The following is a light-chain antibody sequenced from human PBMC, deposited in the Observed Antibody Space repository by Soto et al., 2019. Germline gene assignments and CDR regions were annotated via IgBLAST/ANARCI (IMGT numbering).Light chain of an antibody. V-gene: IGKV3-15*01. J-gene: IGKJ4*01. CDR1: QGVSSN. CDR3: QQYNNWPLT. Sequence: EIVMTQSPATLSMSPGERTTLSCRPSQGVSSNLAWYQQKPGQAPRLLIYGASTRATSSPARFSGSGSGTEFTLTISSLRSEDFAVYYCQQYNNWPLTFGGGAKVEIK. CDR2: GAS.